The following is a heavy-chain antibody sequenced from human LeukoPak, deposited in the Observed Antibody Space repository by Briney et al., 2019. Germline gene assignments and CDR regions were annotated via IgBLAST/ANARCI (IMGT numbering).Heavy chain of an antibody. J-gene: IGHJ4*02. CDR2: ISSGASTM. D-gene: IGHD6-19*01. V-gene: IGHV3-48*03. CDR1: GFMFSSFE. CDR3: ALLAVASDFDY. Sequence: GGSLRLSCAASGFMFSSFEMYWVRQAPGKGLEWVSYISSGASTMYYADSVKGRFTISRDNARNSLFLQMNSLRAEDTAVYYCALLAVASDFDYWGQGTLVTVS.